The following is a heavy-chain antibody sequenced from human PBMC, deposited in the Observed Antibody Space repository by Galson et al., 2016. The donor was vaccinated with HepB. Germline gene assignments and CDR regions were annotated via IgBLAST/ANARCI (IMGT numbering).Heavy chain of an antibody. CDR3: ASISITVFFKDV. CDR2: IYSGGNT. Sequence: SLRLSCAASGFTVSSNSMSWVRQAPGKGLECVSLIYSGGNTYYADSVRGRFTISRDNSKNTLHLQMNSLRAEDTAVYYCASISITVFFKDVWGKGTTDTVSS. CDR1: GFTVSSNS. D-gene: IGHD3-3*01. J-gene: IGHJ6*04. V-gene: IGHV3-53*01.